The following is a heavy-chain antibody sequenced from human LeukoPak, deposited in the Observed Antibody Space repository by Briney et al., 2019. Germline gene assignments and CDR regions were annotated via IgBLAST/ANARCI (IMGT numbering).Heavy chain of an antibody. V-gene: IGHV3-48*01. D-gene: IGHD6-13*01. J-gene: IGHJ4*02. Sequence: GGSLRLSCAASGFSFSSYSMTWIRQTPGKGLEWVSYISISSSPIYYTDSVKGRFIMSRDNAKNSLYLQMNSLRAEDTAVYYCVRVGNSWLRDSWGQGTLVTVSS. CDR2: ISISSSPI. CDR1: GFSFSSYS. CDR3: VRVGNSWLRDS.